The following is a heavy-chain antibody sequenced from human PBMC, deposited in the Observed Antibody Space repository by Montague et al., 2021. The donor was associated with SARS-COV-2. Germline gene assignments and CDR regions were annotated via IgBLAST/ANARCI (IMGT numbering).Heavy chain of an antibody. CDR2: IYDSGST. CDR1: GGSISSNNYY. J-gene: IGHJ3*02. V-gene: IGHV4-39*02. D-gene: IGHD5-12*01. Sequence: SETLSLTCTVSGGSISSNNYYWDWIRQPPGKGLEWIGSIYDSGSTYYNPSLKSRVTISVDTSKNHFSLKLNFVTAADTAAYYCARRGRKLLPVATTIGGFDIWGQGTMVTVSS. CDR3: ARRGRKLLPVATTIGGFDI.